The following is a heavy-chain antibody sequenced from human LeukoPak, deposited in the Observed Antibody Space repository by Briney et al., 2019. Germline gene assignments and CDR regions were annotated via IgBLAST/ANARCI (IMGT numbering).Heavy chain of an antibody. CDR1: GGSISSYY. CDR2: IYYSGST. D-gene: IGHD6-13*01. CDR3: ARDPGIAAAGYAFDI. Sequence: SETLSLTCTVSGGSISSYYWSWFRQPPGKGLEWIGYIYYSGSTNYNPSLKSRVTISVDTSKNQFSLKLSSVTAADTAVYYCARDPGIAAAGYAFDIWGQGTMVTVSS. V-gene: IGHV4-59*01. J-gene: IGHJ3*02.